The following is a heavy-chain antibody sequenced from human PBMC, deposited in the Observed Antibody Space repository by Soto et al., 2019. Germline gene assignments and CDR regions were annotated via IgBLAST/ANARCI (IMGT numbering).Heavy chain of an antibody. J-gene: IGHJ4*02. CDR3: ARDLAVALIDY. CDR1: DYTFTSYG. Sequence: QVQLVQSGAEVKKPGASVKVSCKASDYTFTSYGISWVRPAPGQGLEWMGWISAYNGNTKYAQKFQGRVTMTTDTSTSTAYMELRSLRSDDTAVYSCARDLAVALIDYWGQGTLVTVSS. CDR2: ISAYNGNT. D-gene: IGHD6-19*01. V-gene: IGHV1-18*01.